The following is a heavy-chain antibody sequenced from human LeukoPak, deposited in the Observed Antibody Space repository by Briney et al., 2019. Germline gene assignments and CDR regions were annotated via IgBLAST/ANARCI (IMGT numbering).Heavy chain of an antibody. CDR2: IKSDGSST. Sequence: PGGSLRLSCAASGFAFSSYWKYWVRQAPGKGLVWVSRIKSDGSSTGYADSVKGRFTISRDNAKNTLYLQMNSLTAEDTAVYYCGSGPFGSDPIDYWGQGTLVTVSS. D-gene: IGHD6-19*01. CDR1: GFAFSSYW. J-gene: IGHJ4*02. CDR3: GSGPFGSDPIDY. V-gene: IGHV3-74*01.